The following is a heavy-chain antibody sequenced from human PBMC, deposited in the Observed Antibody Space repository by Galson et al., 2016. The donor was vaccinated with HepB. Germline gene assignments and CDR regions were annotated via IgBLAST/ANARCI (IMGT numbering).Heavy chain of an antibody. D-gene: IGHD3-3*01. J-gene: IGHJ6*02. Sequence: SLRLSCAASRFTFTDYWMSWVRQAPGKGLEWVANIKQDGSEKYYVDSVKGRFTISRDNAKNSLYLQMNSLRAEDTAVYYCARERYDFWSGSYCYYGMDVWGQGTTVTVSS. CDR3: ARERYDFWSGSYCYYGMDV. CDR2: IKQDGSEK. V-gene: IGHV3-7*05. CDR1: RFTFTDYW.